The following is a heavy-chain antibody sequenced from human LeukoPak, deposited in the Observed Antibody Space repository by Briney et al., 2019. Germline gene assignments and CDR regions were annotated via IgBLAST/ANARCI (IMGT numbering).Heavy chain of an antibody. CDR2: ISSGSRII. Sequence: GGSLRLSCAASGFTFSTSNMNWVRQAPGKGLEWVSFISSGSRIIYYADSVKGRFTVSRDNAKNSLYLQMNSLRDEDTAVYYCANNYGDYDYWGQGTLVTVSS. D-gene: IGHD4-17*01. J-gene: IGHJ4*02. CDR1: GFTFSTSN. CDR3: ANNYGDYDY. V-gene: IGHV3-48*02.